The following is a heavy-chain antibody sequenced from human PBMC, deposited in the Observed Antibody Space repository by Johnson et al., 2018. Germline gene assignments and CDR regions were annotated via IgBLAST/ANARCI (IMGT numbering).Heavy chain of an antibody. CDR2: IWYDGSNK. CDR3: ARDQVVTANPFNYYYGMDV. Sequence: QVQLVESGGGVVQPGRSLRLSCAASGFTFSSYGMHWVRQAPGKGLEWVAVIWYDGSNKYYADSVKGRFTISRDNSKNTLYLQVNSLRAEDTAVYYCARDQVVTANPFNYYYGMDVWGQGTTVTVSS. J-gene: IGHJ6*02. D-gene: IGHD2-21*02. V-gene: IGHV3-33*01. CDR1: GFTFSSYG.